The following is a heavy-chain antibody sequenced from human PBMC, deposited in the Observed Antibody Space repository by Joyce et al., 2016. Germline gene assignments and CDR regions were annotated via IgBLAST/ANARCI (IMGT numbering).Heavy chain of an antibody. J-gene: IGHJ4*02. D-gene: IGHD4-23*01. CDR1: GFTFNSYW. CDR2: INRGGSST. Sequence: EVQLVESGGGLVQPGGSLRLSCAASGFTFNSYWMYWVRKAPGKGLVLGSRINRGGSSTTYADSVKSRFTISRDNAKNTLYLQMNSLRAEDTAVYYCARLRRWSGPSDCWGQGTLVTVSS. V-gene: IGHV3-74*03. CDR3: ARLRRWSGPSDC.